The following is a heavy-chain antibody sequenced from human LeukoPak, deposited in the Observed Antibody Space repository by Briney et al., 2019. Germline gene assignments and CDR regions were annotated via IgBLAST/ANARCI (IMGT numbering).Heavy chain of an antibody. Sequence: GSLRLSCAASGFTFSSYWMSWVRQAPGKGLEWIGYIYYSGSTNYNPSLKSRVTISVDTSKNQFSLKLSSVTAADTAVYYCASSIAAAGPTTYYYYGMDVWGQGTTVTVSS. CDR1: GFTFSSYW. J-gene: IGHJ6*02. CDR3: ASSIAAAGPTTYYYYGMDV. V-gene: IGHV4-59*08. CDR2: IYYSGST. D-gene: IGHD6-13*01.